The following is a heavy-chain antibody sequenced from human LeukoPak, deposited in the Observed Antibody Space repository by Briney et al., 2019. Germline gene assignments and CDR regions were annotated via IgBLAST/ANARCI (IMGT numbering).Heavy chain of an antibody. CDR3: ARHFNAGSYDW. V-gene: IGHV1-18*01. CDR2: ISAYNGNT. J-gene: IGHJ4*02. Sequence: ASVKVSCKASGYTFTSYAMHWVRQAPGQRLEWMGWISAYNGNTNYAQKFQGRVTMTTDTSTSTAYMELRSLRSDDTAVYYCARHFNAGSYDWWGQGTLVTVSA. D-gene: IGHD1-26*01. CDR1: GYTFTSYA.